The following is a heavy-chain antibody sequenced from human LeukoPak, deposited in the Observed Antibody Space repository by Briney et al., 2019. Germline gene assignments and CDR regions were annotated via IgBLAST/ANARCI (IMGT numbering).Heavy chain of an antibody. CDR1: GGSFSGYY. D-gene: IGHD2-2*01. J-gene: IGHJ5*02. V-gene: IGHV4-34*01. CDR2: INHSGST. CDR3: ASGGYCSSTSCSPAGWFDP. Sequence: PSETLSLTCAVYGGSFSGYYWSWIRQPPGKGLEWIGEINHSGSTTYNPSLKSRVTISVDTSKNQFSLKLSSVTAADTAVYYCASGGYCSSTSCSPAGWFDPWGQGTLVTVSS.